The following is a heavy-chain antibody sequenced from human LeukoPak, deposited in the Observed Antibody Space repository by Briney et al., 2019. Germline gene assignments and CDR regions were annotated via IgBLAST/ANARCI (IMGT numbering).Heavy chain of an antibody. Sequence: GGPLRLSCAASGFTFDDYGMSWVRQAPGKGLEWVSGINWNGGSTGYADSVKGRFTISRDNAKNSLYLQMNSLRAEDTALYYCARDSTANYYDSSGPRMDVDYWGQGTLVTVSS. CDR3: ARDSTANYYDSSGPRMDVDY. CDR1: GFTFDDYG. V-gene: IGHV3-20*04. D-gene: IGHD3-22*01. J-gene: IGHJ4*02. CDR2: INWNGGST.